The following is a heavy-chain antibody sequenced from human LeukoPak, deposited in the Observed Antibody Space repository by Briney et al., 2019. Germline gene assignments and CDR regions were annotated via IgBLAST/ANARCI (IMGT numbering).Heavy chain of an antibody. CDR3: ARVQGLDFRWYFDL. V-gene: IGHV3-7*01. CDR2: IKTDGSEK. Sequence: GGSLRLSCAASGFTFSSYWMSWFRQIPGKGLEWLGNIKTDGSEKYYLDSVRGRFTISRDNAKNSLFLQMNSLRGEDTAVYYCARVQGLDFRWYFDLWGRGTLVTVSS. J-gene: IGHJ2*01. CDR1: GFTFSSYW.